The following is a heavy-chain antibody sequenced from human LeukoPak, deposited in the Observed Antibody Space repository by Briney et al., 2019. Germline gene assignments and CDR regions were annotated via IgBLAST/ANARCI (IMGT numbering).Heavy chain of an antibody. Sequence: PGGSLRLSRAASGFTFSSYGMNWVHQAPGKGREWVSYISSSSSAIYYADSVKGRFTISRDNAKNSLYLQMNSLRAEDTAVYYCAELGITMIGGVWGKGTTVTISS. D-gene: IGHD3-10*02. CDR2: ISSSSSAI. V-gene: IGHV3-48*04. CDR1: GFTFSSYG. CDR3: AELGITMIGGV. J-gene: IGHJ6*04.